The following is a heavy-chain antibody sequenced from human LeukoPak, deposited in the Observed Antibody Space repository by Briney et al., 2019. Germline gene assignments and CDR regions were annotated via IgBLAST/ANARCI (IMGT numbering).Heavy chain of an antibody. V-gene: IGHV1-8*03. CDR3: ARSRRITVFGVPKGGWFDP. D-gene: IGHD3-3*01. J-gene: IGHJ5*02. Sequence: ASVTVSCKASGYTFTTYDINWVRQAPGQGLEWMGWMNPNTGDTGYAQKFQGRVTLTRNTSISTAYMELSSLRPEDTAVYYCARSRRITVFGVPKGGWFDPWGQGTLVTVSS. CDR1: GYTFTTYD. CDR2: MNPNTGDT.